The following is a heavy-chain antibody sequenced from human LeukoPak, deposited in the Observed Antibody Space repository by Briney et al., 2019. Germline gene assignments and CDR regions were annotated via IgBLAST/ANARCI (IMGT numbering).Heavy chain of an antibody. V-gene: IGHV4-31*03. D-gene: IGHD6-19*01. Sequence: SETLSLTCTVSAGSISSGGYYWSWIRQHPGTGLEWIGYIYYSGSTYYNPSLKSRVTISVDTSKNQFSLKLSSVTAADTAVYYCARVHGRDIAVAGLYGMDVWGQGTTVTVSS. CDR3: ARVHGRDIAVAGLYGMDV. CDR2: IYYSGST. J-gene: IGHJ6*02. CDR1: AGSISSGGYY.